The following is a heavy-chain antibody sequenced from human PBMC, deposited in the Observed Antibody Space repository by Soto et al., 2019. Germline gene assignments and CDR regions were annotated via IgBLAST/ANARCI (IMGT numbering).Heavy chain of an antibody. V-gene: IGHV1-8*01. CDR3: ARGLTVRIPAAVYYYYYYMDV. CDR2: MNPNSGNT. J-gene: IGHJ6*03. D-gene: IGHD2-2*01. CDR1: GYTFTSYD. Sequence: GASVKVSCKASGYTFTSYDINWVRQATGQGLEWMGWMNPNSGNTGYAQKFQGRVTMTRDTSISTAYMELSSLRSEDTAVYYCARGLTVRIPAAVYYYYYYMDVWGKGTTVTVSS.